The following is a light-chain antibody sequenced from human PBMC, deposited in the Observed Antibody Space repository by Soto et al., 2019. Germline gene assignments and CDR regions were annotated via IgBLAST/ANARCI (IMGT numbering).Light chain of an antibody. J-gene: IGLJ3*02. V-gene: IGLV2-14*01. CDR1: SSDFGDDKY. Sequence: ALTQPASVSESPGQSITMSCTGSSSDFGDDKYVSWYQQKPGKGPNLLIYGVTNRPSGVSNRFSGSKSGNTASLTISGLQAEDEADYFCGSLTATRIWVFGGGTQLTVL. CDR3: GSLTATRIWV. CDR2: GVT.